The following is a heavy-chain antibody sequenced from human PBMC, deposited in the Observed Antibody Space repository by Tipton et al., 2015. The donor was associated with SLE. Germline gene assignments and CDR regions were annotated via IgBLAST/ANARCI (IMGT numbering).Heavy chain of an antibody. CDR2: IYPDGTT. D-gene: IGHD3-3*01. Sequence: TLSLTCAISGYSFRSGYFWGWIRQPPGKGLEWIGSIYPDGTTYYNPSLKSRVTISVDTSKNQVSLRLTSVTAADTAVYTCARHYNLFSAFDSWGQGTLVTVSS. V-gene: IGHV4-38-2*01. J-gene: IGHJ4*02. CDR1: GYSFRSGYF. CDR3: ARHYNLFSAFDS.